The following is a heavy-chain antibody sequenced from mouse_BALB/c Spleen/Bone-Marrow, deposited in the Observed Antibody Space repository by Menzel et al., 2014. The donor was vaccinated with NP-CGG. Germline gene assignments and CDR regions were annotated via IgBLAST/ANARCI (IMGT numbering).Heavy chain of an antibody. CDR2: INPDSNTI. J-gene: IGHJ1*01. CDR1: GFDFSRYW. D-gene: IGHD1-1*01. CDR3: ARLNYYGSLFV. Sequence: EVKLMESGGGLVQPGGSLKLSCAASGFDFSRYWMSWVRQVPGKGLEWIGEINPDSNTINYTPSLKDKFIISRDNAKNTLYLQMSKVRSEDTALYYCARLNYYGSLFVWGAGTTVTVSS. V-gene: IGHV4-1*02.